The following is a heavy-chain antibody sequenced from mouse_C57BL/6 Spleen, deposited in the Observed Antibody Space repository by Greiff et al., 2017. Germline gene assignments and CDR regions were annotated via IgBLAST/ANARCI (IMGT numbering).Heavy chain of an antibody. CDR1: GYTFTSYW. Sequence: VKLQQPGAELVRPGTSVKLSCKASGYTFTSYWMHWVKQRPGQGLEWIGVIDPSDSYTNYNQKFKGKATLTVDTSSSTAYMQLSSLTSEDSAVYYCARGDGSSFAYWGQGTLVTVSA. CDR2: IDPSDSYT. V-gene: IGHV1-59*01. CDR3: ARGDGSSFAY. D-gene: IGHD1-1*01. J-gene: IGHJ3*01.